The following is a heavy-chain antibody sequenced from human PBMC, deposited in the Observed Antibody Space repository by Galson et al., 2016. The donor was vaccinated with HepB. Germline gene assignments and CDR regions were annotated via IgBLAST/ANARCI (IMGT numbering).Heavy chain of an antibody. D-gene: IGHD1-20*01. CDR2: LKSKADGGTT. J-gene: IGHJ4*02. Sequence: SLRLSCAVSGFPFINACMNWVRQAPGKGLEWVGRLKSKADGGTTDHAAPVKGRFTISGDDSKNTRYLQMNSLKTEDTAVYYFAAVTAVTRSRTFDFGGQGALVTVST. V-gene: IGHV3-15*01. CDR3: AAVTAVTRSRTFDF. CDR1: GFPFINAC.